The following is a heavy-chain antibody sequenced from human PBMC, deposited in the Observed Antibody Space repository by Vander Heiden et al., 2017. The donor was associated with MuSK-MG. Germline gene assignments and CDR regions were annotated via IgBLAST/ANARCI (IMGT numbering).Heavy chain of an antibody. CDR2: TYYGGTT. J-gene: IGHJ4*02. Sequence: QLQLQESGAGLVKPSETPSPTCTVPGGSISSSSYNRGGGRQPPGKGLEWTGGTYYGGTTYSNPSLNSQATKSVDPSKTQFSLRLSAVTAAEPAVYYCAGYDYYESIGYYPNYFAYWGQGTLVTSPQ. CDR1: GGSISSSSYN. V-gene: IGHV4-39*07. CDR3: AGYDYYESIGYYPNYFAY. D-gene: IGHD3-22*01.